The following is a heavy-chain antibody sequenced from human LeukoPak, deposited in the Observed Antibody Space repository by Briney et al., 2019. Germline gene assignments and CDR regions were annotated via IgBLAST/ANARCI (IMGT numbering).Heavy chain of an antibody. CDR1: GFTFSSYE. CDR2: IRSSGDTI. D-gene: IGHD6-13*01. J-gene: IGHJ2*01. CDR3: ARGGSGSWYEYWYFDL. Sequence: GGSLRLSCVVSGFTFSSYEMNWVRQAPGKELEWVSYIRSSGDTIYYADSVKGRFTISRDNAKNSLYLQMNSLRAEDTAVYYCARGGSGSWYEYWYFDLWGRGTLVTVSS. V-gene: IGHV3-48*03.